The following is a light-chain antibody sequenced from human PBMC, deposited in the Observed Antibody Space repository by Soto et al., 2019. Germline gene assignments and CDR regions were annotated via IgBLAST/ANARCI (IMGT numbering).Light chain of an antibody. V-gene: IGKV3-15*01. CDR3: QQYNNWPRT. CDR2: GAS. J-gene: IGKJ1*01. CDR1: QSVSSN. Sequence: IVMTQPPATLSVSPLERATLSCRASQSVSSNLAWYQQKPGQAPRLLIYGASTRATGIPARFSGSGSGTEFTLTISSLQSEDFAVYYCQQYNNWPRTFGQGTKVDI.